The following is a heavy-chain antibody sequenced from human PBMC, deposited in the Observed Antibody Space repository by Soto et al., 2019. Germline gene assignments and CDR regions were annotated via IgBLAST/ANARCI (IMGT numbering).Heavy chain of an antibody. CDR3: ARDPCFSCGSIPYLDY. J-gene: IGHJ4*02. V-gene: IGHV3-74*01. D-gene: IGHD2-2*02. CDR1: GFTFSSYW. Sequence: PGGSLRLSCAASGFTFSSYWMHWVRQAPGKGLVWVSRINSDGSSTSYADSVKGRFTISRDNAKNTLYLQMNSLRAEDTAIYYCARDPCFSCGSIPYLDYWGQGTLVTVSS. CDR2: INSDGSST.